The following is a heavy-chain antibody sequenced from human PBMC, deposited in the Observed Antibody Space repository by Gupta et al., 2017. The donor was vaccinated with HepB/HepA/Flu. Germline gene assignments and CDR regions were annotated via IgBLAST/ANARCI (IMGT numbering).Heavy chain of an antibody. CDR1: GLTFSSFW. V-gene: IGHV3-74*01. CDR3: TRDRGL. Sequence: EVELVESGGGLVQPGRSLRLSCAASGLTFSSFWMHWVRQIPGKGLVWVSRISGDGTRTNYADFVKGRFTVSRDNAKNTLFLEMNSLAAEDTAVYYCTRDRGLWGQGTLVSVSS. J-gene: IGHJ4*02. D-gene: IGHD2-15*01. CDR2: ISGDGTRT.